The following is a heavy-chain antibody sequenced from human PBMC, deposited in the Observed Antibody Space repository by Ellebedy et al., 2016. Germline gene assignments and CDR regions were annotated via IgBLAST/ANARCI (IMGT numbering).Heavy chain of an antibody. V-gene: IGHV1-18*01. J-gene: IGHJ4*02. CDR3: ARVRSSNISVAGHPDFDY. CDR1: GYTFNSYG. D-gene: IGHD6-19*01. CDR2: ISAYNGNR. Sequence: ASVKVSXXASGYTFNSYGISWVRQAPGQGLEWMGWISAYNGNRNYAQKLQGRVTMTTDTSTSTAYMELRSLRSHDTAVYYCARVRSSNISVAGHPDFDYWGQGTLVTVSS.